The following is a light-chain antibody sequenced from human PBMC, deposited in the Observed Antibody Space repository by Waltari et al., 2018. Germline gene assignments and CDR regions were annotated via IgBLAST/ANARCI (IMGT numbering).Light chain of an antibody. V-gene: IGKV4-1*01. J-gene: IGKJ2*02. CDR3: QQYYTTPCT. CDR1: QSVLSSPNSNNY. CDR2: WAS. Sequence: DIVLTQSPASLALSLGERATISCRSSQSVLSSPNSNNYLAWYQQRPGQPPKLLFYWASTRVSGVPDRFDGSGSGTDFTLTISSLQAEDLAVYYCQQYYTTPCTFGQGTRLEIK.